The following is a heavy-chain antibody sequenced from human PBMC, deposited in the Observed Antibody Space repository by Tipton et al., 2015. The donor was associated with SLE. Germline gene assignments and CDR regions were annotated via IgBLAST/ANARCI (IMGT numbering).Heavy chain of an antibody. CDR1: GGSISSYY. J-gene: IGHJ4*02. Sequence: TLSLTCTVSGGSISSYYWSWIRQSPGKGLEWIGSIYHSGGTYYNPSLKSRVTISVDRSKNQFSLKLSSVTAADTAVYYCARDFMIRGVDYWGQGTLVTVSS. V-gene: IGHV4-59*12. D-gene: IGHD3-10*01. CDR3: ARDFMIRGVDY. CDR2: IYHSGGT.